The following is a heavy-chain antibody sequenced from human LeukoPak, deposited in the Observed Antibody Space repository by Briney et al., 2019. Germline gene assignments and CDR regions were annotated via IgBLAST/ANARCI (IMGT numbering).Heavy chain of an antibody. Sequence: GGSLRLSCAASGFTFSSYWMSWVRQAPGKGLEWVANIKEDGSEKNYVDSVKGRFTISRDNAKNSLYLQMNSLRAEDTAVYYCAKDKSLAYCGGDCYQLDSWGQGTLVTVSS. CDR2: IKEDGSEK. D-gene: IGHD2-21*02. J-gene: IGHJ5*01. CDR1: GFTFSSYW. CDR3: AKDKSLAYCGGDCYQLDS. V-gene: IGHV3-7*01.